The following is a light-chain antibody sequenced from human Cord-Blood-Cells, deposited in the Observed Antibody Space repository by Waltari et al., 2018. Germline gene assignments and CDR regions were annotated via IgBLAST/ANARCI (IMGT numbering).Light chain of an antibody. V-gene: IGLV2-14*01. J-gene: IGLJ1*01. CDR3: SSYTSSSTYV. Sequence: QSALPQPASVSGSPGQSIPISCTGTSSDVGGSNYVSWYQQHPGKAPKLMIYEVSNRPSGVSNRFSGSKSGNTASLTISGLQAEDEADYYCSSYTSSSTYVFGTGTKVTVL. CDR2: EVS. CDR1: SSDVGGSNY.